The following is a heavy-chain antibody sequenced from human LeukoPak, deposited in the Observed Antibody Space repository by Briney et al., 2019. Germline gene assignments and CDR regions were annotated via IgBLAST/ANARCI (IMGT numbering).Heavy chain of an antibody. D-gene: IGHD3-10*01. CDR2: ISYDGSNK. CDR1: GFTFSSYA. V-gene: IGHV3-30*03. J-gene: IGHJ4*02. CDR3: ARVAGVRGVSSFDY. Sequence: PGGSLRLSCAASGFTFSSYAMHWVRQAPGKGLEWVAVISYDGSNKYYADSVKGRFTISRDNAKNSLYLQMNSLRAEDTAVYYCARVAGVRGVSSFDYWGQGTLVTVSS.